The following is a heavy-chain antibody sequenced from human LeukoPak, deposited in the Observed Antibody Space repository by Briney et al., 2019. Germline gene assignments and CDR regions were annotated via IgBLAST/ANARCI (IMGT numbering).Heavy chain of an antibody. CDR2: IWYDGSNK. J-gene: IGHJ6*02. CDR1: GFTFSSYG. D-gene: IGHD5-18*01. V-gene: IGHV3-33*01. Sequence: GGSLRLSCAASGFTFSSYGMHWVRQAPGKGLEWVAVIWYDGSNKYYTDSVKGRFTISRDNSKNTLYLQMNSLRAEDTAVYYCARVGGYGRTYYYYYGMDVWGQGTTVTVSS. CDR3: ARVGGYGRTYYYYYGMDV.